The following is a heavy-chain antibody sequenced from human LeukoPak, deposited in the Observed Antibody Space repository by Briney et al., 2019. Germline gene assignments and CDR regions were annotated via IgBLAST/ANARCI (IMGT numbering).Heavy chain of an antibody. J-gene: IGHJ3*02. Sequence: GRSLRLSCAASGFTFDDYAMHWVRQAPGKGLEWVSGISWNSGSIGYADSVKGRFTISRDNAKNSLYLQMNSLRAEDTALYYCAKDSLPSMIVVVEAAFDIWGQGTMVTVSS. D-gene: IGHD3-22*01. CDR1: GFTFDDYA. CDR3: AKDSLPSMIVVVEAAFDI. CDR2: ISWNSGSI. V-gene: IGHV3-9*01.